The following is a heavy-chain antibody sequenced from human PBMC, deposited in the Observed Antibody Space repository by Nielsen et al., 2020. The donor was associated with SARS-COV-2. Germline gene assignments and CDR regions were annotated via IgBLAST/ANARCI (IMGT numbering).Heavy chain of an antibody. V-gene: IGHV3-9*01. D-gene: IGHD3-10*01. Sequence: SLKISCAASGFTFDDYAMHWVRQAPGKGLEWVSGISWNSGSIGYADSVKGRFTISRDNAKNSLYLQMNSLRAEDTALYYCAKDKKGYGSGSYLFDYWGQGTLVTVSS. CDR3: AKDKKGYGSGSYLFDY. CDR1: GFTFDDYA. J-gene: IGHJ4*02. CDR2: ISWNSGSI.